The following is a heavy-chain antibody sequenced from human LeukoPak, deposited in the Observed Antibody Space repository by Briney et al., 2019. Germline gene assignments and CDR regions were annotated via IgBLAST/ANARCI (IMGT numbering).Heavy chain of an antibody. J-gene: IGHJ5*02. V-gene: IGHV1-69*13. CDR1: GGTFSSYA. CDR2: IIPIFGTA. CDR3: ARGRYCSSTSCYGFRWFDP. D-gene: IGHD2-2*01. Sequence: SVKVSCKASGGTFSSYAISWVRQAPGKGLEWMGGIIPIFGTANYVQKFQGRVTITADESTSTAYMELSSLRSEDTAVYYCARGRYCSSTSCYGFRWFDPWGQGTLVTVSS.